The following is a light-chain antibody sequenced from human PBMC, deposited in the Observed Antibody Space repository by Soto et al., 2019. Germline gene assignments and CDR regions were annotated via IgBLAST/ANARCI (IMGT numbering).Light chain of an antibody. J-gene: IGKJ2*01. CDR1: QSVSNDF. V-gene: IGKV3-20*01. CDR3: HQYGSSPYT. Sequence: EIVLTQSPGILSLSPGERATLSCRASQSVSNDFLAWYQQKPGQAPRLLIYGASTRATDVPDRFSGSGSGADFTLSISRLEPEDFVIYFCHQYGSSPYTFGQGTKLEIK. CDR2: GAS.